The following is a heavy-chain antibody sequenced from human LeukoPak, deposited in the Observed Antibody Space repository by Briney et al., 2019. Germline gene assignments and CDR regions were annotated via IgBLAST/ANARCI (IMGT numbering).Heavy chain of an antibody. CDR1: GGSMFSYY. Sequence: SETLSLTCSVSGGSMFSYYWNWIRQPPGKGLEWIGYIYSNGITKYSPSLRSRGTISFATSRNQFSLRLTSVTAADTATYYCARRAYYDSSGYHPTSGYFDLWGCGTLVTVSS. J-gene: IGHJ2*01. V-gene: IGHV4-4*08. CDR3: ARRAYYDSSGYHPTSGYFDL. D-gene: IGHD3-22*01. CDR2: IYSNGIT.